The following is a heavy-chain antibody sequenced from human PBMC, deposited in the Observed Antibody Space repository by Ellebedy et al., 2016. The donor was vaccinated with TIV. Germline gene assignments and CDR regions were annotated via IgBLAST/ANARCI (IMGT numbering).Heavy chain of an antibody. CDR2: IIPMFGTT. CDR3: SKGTSSGFNYDRVGSEY. Sequence: ASVKVSCKGSGGTFSSNAVSWVRQAPGQGLAWMGWIIPMFGTTKYAQKFQGRVTITADESTSTAYMELSSLRAEDTAVYYCSKGTSSGFNYDRVGSEYWGQGTLVTVSS. D-gene: IGHD3-22*01. CDR1: GGTFSSNA. V-gene: IGHV1-69*13. J-gene: IGHJ4*02.